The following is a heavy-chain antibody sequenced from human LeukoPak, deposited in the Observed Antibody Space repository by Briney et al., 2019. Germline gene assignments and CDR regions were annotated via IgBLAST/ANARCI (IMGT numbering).Heavy chain of an antibody. Sequence: SETLSLTCTVSGGSVSSSDYYWGWIRQPPGKGLEWIGDIFYIGKTNYHPSLKSRVTISVDTSKNQFSLKLTSVTAADTAVYYCARVFDSWGRGTLVTVSS. J-gene: IGHJ4*02. CDR1: GGSVSSSDYY. CDR3: ARVFDS. CDR2: IFYIGKT. V-gene: IGHV4-39*07.